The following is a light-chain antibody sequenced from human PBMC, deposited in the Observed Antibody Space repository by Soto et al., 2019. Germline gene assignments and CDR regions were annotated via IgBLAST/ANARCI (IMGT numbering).Light chain of an antibody. CDR1: QSVSNDF. CDR2: GAS. CDR3: QQYGSSPPRT. Sequence: EIVSTQSPGILSLSPGERATLSCRAGQSVSNDFLAWYQQKPGQAPRLLIYGASTRATDVPDRFSGSGSGADFTLSISRLEPEDFAVYYCQQYGSSPPRTFGQGTKVDIK. V-gene: IGKV3-20*01. J-gene: IGKJ1*01.